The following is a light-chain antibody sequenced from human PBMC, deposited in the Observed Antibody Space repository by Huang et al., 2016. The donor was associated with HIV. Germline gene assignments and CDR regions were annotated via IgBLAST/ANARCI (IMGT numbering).Light chain of an antibody. CDR2: GAS. CDR1: QSVNSK. CDR3: QQYSKWPPNT. J-gene: IGKJ2*01. Sequence: EIVLTQSPATRSMSPGERATLSCRASQSVNSKLAWYQQKPGQAPRLLIYGASTRATGVPGRFSGSGSGTEFTLTISSLQSEDFAVYYCQQYSKWPPNTFGQGTKLESK. V-gene: IGKV3-15*01.